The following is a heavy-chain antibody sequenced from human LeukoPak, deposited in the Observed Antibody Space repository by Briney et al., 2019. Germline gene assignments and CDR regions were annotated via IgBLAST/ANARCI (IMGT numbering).Heavy chain of an antibody. D-gene: IGHD5-12*01. V-gene: IGHV1-2*02. CDR2: INPNSGGT. CDR3: ARDRAVATIGGVDY. Sequence: GASVKVSCKASGYTFTGYHMHWVRQAPGQGLEWMGWINPNSGGTNYAQKFQGRVTMTRDTSISTAYMELSRLRSDDTAVYYCARDRAVATIGGVDYWGQGTLVTVSS. CDR1: GYTFTGYH. J-gene: IGHJ4*02.